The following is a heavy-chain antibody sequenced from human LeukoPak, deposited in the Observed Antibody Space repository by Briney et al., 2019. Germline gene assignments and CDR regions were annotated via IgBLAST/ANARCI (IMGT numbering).Heavy chain of an antibody. CDR1: GYTFTSYA. CDR3: ARDAFDILTGYSLPGY. CDR2: INAGNGDT. Sequence: GASVKVSCKASGYTFTSYAIHWVRQAPGQRLEWMGWINAGNGDTNYAQKLQGRVTMTTDTSTSTAYMELRSLRSDDTAVYYCARDAFDILTGYSLPGYWGQGTLVTVSS. V-gene: IGHV1-3*01. J-gene: IGHJ4*02. D-gene: IGHD3-9*01.